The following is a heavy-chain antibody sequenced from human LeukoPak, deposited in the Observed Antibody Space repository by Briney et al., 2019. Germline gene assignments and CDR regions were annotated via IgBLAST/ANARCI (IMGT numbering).Heavy chain of an antibody. Sequence: GGSLRLSCAASGFTFSSYSMNWVRQAPGKGLEWVSSISSSSSYIYYADSVKGRFTISRDNAKNSLYLQMNSLRAEDTVVYYCARSAYYYDSSGYYPFDYWGQGTLVTVSS. J-gene: IGHJ4*02. CDR3: ARSAYYYDSSGYYPFDY. V-gene: IGHV3-21*01. D-gene: IGHD3-22*01. CDR1: GFTFSSYS. CDR2: ISSSSSYI.